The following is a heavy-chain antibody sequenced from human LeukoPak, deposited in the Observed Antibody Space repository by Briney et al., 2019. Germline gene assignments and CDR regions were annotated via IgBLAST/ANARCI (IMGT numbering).Heavy chain of an antibody. Sequence: SETLSLTCSVSGGSITSSSYYWGWIRQPPEKGLEWIGSIYYIGSTYYNPSLKGRVTISVDTTKNQFSLKLSSVTAADTAVYYCTRVGQDGYYDFWSGYYYYYMDVWGKGTTVTVSS. D-gene: IGHD3-3*01. V-gene: IGHV4-39*01. J-gene: IGHJ6*03. CDR2: IYYIGST. CDR3: TRVGQDGYYDFWSGYYYYYMDV. CDR1: GGSITSSSYY.